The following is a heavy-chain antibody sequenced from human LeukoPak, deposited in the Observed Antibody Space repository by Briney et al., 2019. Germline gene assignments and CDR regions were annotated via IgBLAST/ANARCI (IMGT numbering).Heavy chain of an antibody. D-gene: IGHD2-15*01. CDR2: IYYSGST. J-gene: IGHJ4*02. CDR3: ARSLSVVGGYIDY. CDR1: GGSISSYY. Sequence: SETLSLTCTVSGGSISSYYWSWIRQPPGKGLEWIGYIYYSGSTNYNPSLKSRVTISVDTSKNQFSLKLSSVTAVDTAVYYCARSLSVVGGYIDYWGQGTLVTVSS. V-gene: IGHV4-59*08.